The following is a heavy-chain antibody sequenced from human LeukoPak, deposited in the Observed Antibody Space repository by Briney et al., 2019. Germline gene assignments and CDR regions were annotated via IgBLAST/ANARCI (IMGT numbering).Heavy chain of an antibody. V-gene: IGHV4-30-2*01. CDR2: IYHSGTT. CDR1: GVSISRGGYA. J-gene: IGHJ5*02. CDR3: ARLRT. Sequence: PSETLSLTCAVSGVSISRGGYAWNWIRQPPGKGLEWIAYIYHSGTTYYNPSLKSRVTISVDTSKNQFSLKLSSVTAADTAVYYCARLRTWGQGTLVTVSS.